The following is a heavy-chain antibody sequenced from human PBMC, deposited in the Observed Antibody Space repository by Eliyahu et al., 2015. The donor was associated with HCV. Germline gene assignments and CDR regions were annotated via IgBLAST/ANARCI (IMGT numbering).Heavy chain of an antibody. CDR3: ARDGSGSYIDY. CDR2: IWSDGNNK. J-gene: IGHJ4*02. Sequence: QVQLVESGGGVVQPGRSLRLSCAASGFTFSDYGMHWVRQAPGRGLEWVAVIWSDGNNKYYADSVKGRFTISRDNSKNTLYLQMNSLRAEDTAVYYCARDGSGSYIDYWGQGTLVTVSS. CDR1: GFTFSDYG. D-gene: IGHD3-10*01. V-gene: IGHV3-33*01.